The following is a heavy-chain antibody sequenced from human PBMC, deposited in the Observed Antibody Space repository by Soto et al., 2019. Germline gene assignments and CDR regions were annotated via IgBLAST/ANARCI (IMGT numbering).Heavy chain of an antibody. Sequence: GESLKISCKASGYTFTNYWIAWVRQRPGKGLEWMGFIYPDDSDTRYSPSFQGQVTISADRSTKTAYLQRSTLEASDTATYYCARLEWIGSYDYFYGLDVWGQGTSVTVS. CDR2: IYPDDSDT. D-gene: IGHD1-26*01. CDR1: GYTFTNYW. J-gene: IGHJ6*02. CDR3: ARLEWIGSYDYFYGLDV. V-gene: IGHV5-51*01.